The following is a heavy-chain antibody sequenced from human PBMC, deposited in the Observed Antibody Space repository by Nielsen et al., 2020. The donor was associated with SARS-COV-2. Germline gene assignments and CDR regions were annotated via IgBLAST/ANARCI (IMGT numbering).Heavy chain of an antibody. D-gene: IGHD5-12*01. CDR1: GYSFTSYW. V-gene: IGHV5-10-1*01. CDR3: ASGPRGYEIDY. CDR2: IDPSDSYT. J-gene: IGHJ4*02. Sequence: KVSCKGSGYSFTSYWISWVRQMPGKGLEWMGRIDPSDSYTNYSPSFQGHVTISADKSISTAYLQWSSLKASDTAMYYCASGPRGYEIDYWGQGTLVTVSS.